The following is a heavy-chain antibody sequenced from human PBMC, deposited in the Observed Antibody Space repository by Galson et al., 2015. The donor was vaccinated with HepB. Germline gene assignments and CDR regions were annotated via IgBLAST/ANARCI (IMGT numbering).Heavy chain of an antibody. CDR1: GGTFSSYA. Sequence: SVKVSCKASGGTFSSYAISWVRQAPGQGLEWMGGIIPIFGTANYAQKFQGRVTITADKSTSTAYMELSSLRSEDTAVYYCARDWEARIQLWSSEYYYYGMDVWGQGTTVTVSS. D-gene: IGHD5-18*01. CDR3: ARDWEARIQLWSSEYYYYGMDV. V-gene: IGHV1-69*06. J-gene: IGHJ6*02. CDR2: IIPIFGTA.